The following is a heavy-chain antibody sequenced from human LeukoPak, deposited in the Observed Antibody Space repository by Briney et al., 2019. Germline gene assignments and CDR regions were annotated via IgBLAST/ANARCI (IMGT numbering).Heavy chain of an antibody. CDR1: GGPISSYY. Sequence: SGTLSLTCTVSGGPISSYYWSWIRQPPGKGREGIGYIYYSGSTNYNPSLKSRATISVDTSKNQFSLKLSSVTAADTAVYYCARSCGGDCYSGYYYYYYYMDVWGKGTTVTVSS. J-gene: IGHJ6*03. CDR3: ARSCGGDCYSGYYYYYYYMDV. CDR2: IYYSGST. V-gene: IGHV4-59*01. D-gene: IGHD2-21*02.